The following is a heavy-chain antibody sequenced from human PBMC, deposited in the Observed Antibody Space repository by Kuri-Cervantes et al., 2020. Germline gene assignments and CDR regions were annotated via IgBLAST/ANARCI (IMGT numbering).Heavy chain of an antibody. CDR2: ISWNSGSI. J-gene: IGHJ6*03. V-gene: IGHV3-9*01. Sequence: SLKISCAASGFTFDDYAMHWVRQAPGKGLEWVSGISWNSGSIGYADSVKGRFTISRDNAKNPLYLQMNSLRAEDTALYYCAKDGSGSYYNVKGYYYMDVWGKGTTVTVSS. D-gene: IGHD3-10*01. CDR1: GFTFDDYA. CDR3: AKDGSGSYYNVKGYYYMDV.